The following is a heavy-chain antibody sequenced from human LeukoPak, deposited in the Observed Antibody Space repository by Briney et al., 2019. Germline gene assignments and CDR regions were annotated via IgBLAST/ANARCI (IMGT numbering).Heavy chain of an antibody. J-gene: IGHJ4*02. CDR3: ARAPVRVAAVGKYFDY. CDR2: IDHSGST. Sequence: SETLSLTCAVYGGSFSNYYWSWIRQPPGKGLEWIGEIDHSGSTNYNPSLKSRPTISVDTSKKQFSLKLSSVTAADTAVYYCARAPVRVAAVGKYFDYWGQGTLVTVSS. V-gene: IGHV4-34*01. D-gene: IGHD6-13*01. CDR1: GGSFSNYY.